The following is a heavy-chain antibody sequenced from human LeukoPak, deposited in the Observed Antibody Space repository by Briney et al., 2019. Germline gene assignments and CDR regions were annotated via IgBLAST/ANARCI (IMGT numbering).Heavy chain of an antibody. J-gene: IGHJ4*02. D-gene: IGHD6-13*01. CDR3: AREEYSSDWYGHDS. CDR2: IYYTGTT. Sequence: PSETLSLTCTVSGGSISNTNYYWAWIRQPPGRGLEWIGSIYYTGTTFDNPSLKSRVALSVDTSKNQFSLRLTSVTAADTAFYYCAREEYSSDWYGHDSWGQGTLVTVSS. V-gene: IGHV4-39*07. CDR1: GGSISNTNYY.